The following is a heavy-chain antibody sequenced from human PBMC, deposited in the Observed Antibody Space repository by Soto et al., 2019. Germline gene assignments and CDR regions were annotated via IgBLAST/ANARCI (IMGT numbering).Heavy chain of an antibody. CDR1: VYNFTSYW. Sequence: GASLKISCKRSVYNFTSYWISWARQIPGKGLEWMGIIYPGDSDTRYSPSFQGQVTISADKSISTAYLQWSSLKASDTAMYYCARSSSSTSPTNDYWGQGTLVIVSS. J-gene: IGHJ4*02. CDR3: ARSSSSTSPTNDY. CDR2: IYPGDSDT. V-gene: IGHV5-51*01. D-gene: IGHD2-2*01.